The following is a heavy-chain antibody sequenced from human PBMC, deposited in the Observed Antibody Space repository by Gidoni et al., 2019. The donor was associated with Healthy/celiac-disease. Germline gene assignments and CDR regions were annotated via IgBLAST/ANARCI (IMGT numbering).Heavy chain of an antibody. CDR1: GGSISSYY. Sequence: QVQLQESGPGLVKPSETLTLTSTVSGGSISSYYWSWIRPPPGKGLEWIGYIYYSGSNNYTPSLKSRVTIAVDTSKNQFSMKLSFVTAADTAVYYCARDRDRSAFFDYWGQGTLVTVSS. D-gene: IGHD1-26*01. V-gene: IGHV4-59*01. J-gene: IGHJ4*02. CDR2: IYYSGSN. CDR3: ARDRDRSAFFDY.